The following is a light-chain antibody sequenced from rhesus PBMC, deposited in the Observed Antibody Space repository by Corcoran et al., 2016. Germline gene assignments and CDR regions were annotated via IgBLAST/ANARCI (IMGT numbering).Light chain of an antibody. CDR1: QGISSY. Sequence: DIQMTQSPSSLSASVGDRVTITCRASQGISSYLNWYQQKPGKAPKLLIYYANPLESGVPSRFSGSGSWTDFTLIISSLQPEDFATYYCQHYDSLPYSFGQGTKVGIK. CDR2: YAN. CDR3: QHYDSLPYS. J-gene: IGKJ2*01. V-gene: IGKV1-32*01.